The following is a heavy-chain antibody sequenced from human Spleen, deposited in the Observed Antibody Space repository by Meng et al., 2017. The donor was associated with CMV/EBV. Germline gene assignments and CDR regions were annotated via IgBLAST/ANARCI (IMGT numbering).Heavy chain of an antibody. J-gene: IGHJ4*02. Sequence: GSIGSSSYYWGWIRQPPGKGLEWIGSIYYSGSTYYNPSLKSRVTISVDTSKNQFSLKLSSVTAADMAVYYCARYDFGVGAWGDYFDYWGQGTLVTVSS. V-gene: IGHV4-39*07. CDR3: ARYDFGVGAWGDYFDY. CDR2: IYYSGST. CDR1: GSIGSSSYY. D-gene: IGHD3-3*01.